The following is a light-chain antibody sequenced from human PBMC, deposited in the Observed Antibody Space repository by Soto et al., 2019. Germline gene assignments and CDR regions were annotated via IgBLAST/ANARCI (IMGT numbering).Light chain of an antibody. V-gene: IGLV2-14*02. Sequence: QSVLTQPASVSGSPGQSITISCTGTSSDVGLYNIVSWYQQYPAKAPKLMIYEVSKRPSGVSGRFSGSKSGKTASLTIFGLQAEDEADYYCSSYTTSTTQVFGGGTK. CDR1: SSDVGLYNI. CDR3: SSYTTSTTQV. J-gene: IGLJ2*01. CDR2: EVS.